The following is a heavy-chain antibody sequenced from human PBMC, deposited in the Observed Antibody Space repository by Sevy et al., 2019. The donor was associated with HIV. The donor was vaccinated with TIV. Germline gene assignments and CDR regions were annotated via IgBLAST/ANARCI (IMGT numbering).Heavy chain of an antibody. D-gene: IGHD6-13*01. Sequence: GGSLRLSCAASGFTFSDHYMEWVRQAPGKGLEWVGRVRNKADSYTTEYAASVKGRFTISRDDSKNSLYLLMNNLKTEDTAVYYCTTHAGIAAAGRAFDYWGQGTLVTVSS. J-gene: IGHJ4*02. V-gene: IGHV3-72*01. CDR2: VRNKADSYTT. CDR3: TTHAGIAAAGRAFDY. CDR1: GFTFSDHY.